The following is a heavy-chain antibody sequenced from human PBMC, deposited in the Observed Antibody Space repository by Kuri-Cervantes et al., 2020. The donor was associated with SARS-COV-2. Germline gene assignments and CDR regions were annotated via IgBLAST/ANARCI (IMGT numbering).Heavy chain of an antibody. J-gene: IGHJ5*02. CDR1: GGTFSSYA. CDR3: AQAPSRGAWFDP. Sequence: SVNVSCKASGGTFSSYAISWVRQAPGQGLEWMGGIIPIFGTANYAQKFQGRVTLTADESTSTAYMALSSLRSEDTAVYYCAQAPSRGAWFDPWGQGTLVTVSS. CDR2: IIPIFGTA. V-gene: IGHV1-69*13.